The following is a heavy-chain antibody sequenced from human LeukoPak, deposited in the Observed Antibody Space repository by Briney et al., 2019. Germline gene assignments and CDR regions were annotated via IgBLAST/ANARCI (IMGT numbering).Heavy chain of an antibody. CDR1: GYTFTGYG. Sequence: GASVKVSCKASGYTFTGYGISWVRQAPGQGLEWMGWISAYNGNTNYAQKLQGRVTMTTDTSTSTAYMELRSLRSDDTAVYYCARDIVVVPAAIGWFDPWGQGTLVTVSS. V-gene: IGHV1-18*01. J-gene: IGHJ5*02. CDR3: ARDIVVVPAAIGWFDP. D-gene: IGHD2-2*02. CDR2: ISAYNGNT.